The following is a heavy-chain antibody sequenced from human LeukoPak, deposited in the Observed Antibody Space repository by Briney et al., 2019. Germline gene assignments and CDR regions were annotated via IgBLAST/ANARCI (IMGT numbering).Heavy chain of an antibody. CDR3: AREVGYCTGGSCPGY. Sequence: VSVKVSCKASGYTFTNYYMHWVRQAPGQGLEWMGMINPSGASTNYEQKFQGRVTMTRDTSTNTVYMEVSSLRAEDTAVYYCAREVGYCTGGSCPGYWGQGARVTVSS. J-gene: IGHJ4*02. CDR1: GYTFTNYY. CDR2: INPSGAST. V-gene: IGHV1-46*01. D-gene: IGHD2-15*01.